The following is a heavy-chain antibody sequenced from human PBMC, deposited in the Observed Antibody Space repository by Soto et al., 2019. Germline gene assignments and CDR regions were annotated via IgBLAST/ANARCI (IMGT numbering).Heavy chain of an antibody. CDR3: ARDPGNSSTWYFDK. D-gene: IGHD2-2*01. CDR1: GGSISGYD. V-gene: IGHV4-59*01. CDR2: TYFSGSP. Sequence: SETLSLTCTVSGGSISGYDWGWLRQPPGKGLEWIGYTYFSGSPNYNPSLKSRVTIPVDTSKNEFSLKLTSMTAADTAVYYCARDPGNSSTWYFDKWGQGTLVTVSS. J-gene: IGHJ4*02.